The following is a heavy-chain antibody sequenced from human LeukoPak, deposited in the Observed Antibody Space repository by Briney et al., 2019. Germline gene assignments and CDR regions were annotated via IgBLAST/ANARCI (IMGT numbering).Heavy chain of an antibody. V-gene: IGHV5-51*01. D-gene: IGHD1-1*01. Sequence: GESLKISCKGSGYRFTSYWIGWVRQMPGKGLEWMGIIYPGESDTRYSPSFQGQVTISADKSISTAYLQWSSLKASDTAMYYCARRSTTRYYYYYMDVWGKGTTVTVSS. CDR1: GYRFTSYW. J-gene: IGHJ6*03. CDR2: IYPGESDT. CDR3: ARRSTTRYYYYYMDV.